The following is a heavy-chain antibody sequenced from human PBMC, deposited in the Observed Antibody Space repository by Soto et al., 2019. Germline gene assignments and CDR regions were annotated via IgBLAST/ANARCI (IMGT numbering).Heavy chain of an antibody. CDR1: GGTFSSYA. CDR3: ARRATVTKMPGWFDP. CDR2: IIPIFGTA. V-gene: IGHV1-69*12. Sequence: QVQLVQSGAEVKKPGSSVKVSCKASGGTFSSYAISWVRQAPGQGLEWMGGIIPIFGTANYAQKFQGRVPITADESTSTADMELSSLRSEDTAVYYCARRATVTKMPGWFDPWGQGTLVTVSS. D-gene: IGHD4-17*01. J-gene: IGHJ5*02.